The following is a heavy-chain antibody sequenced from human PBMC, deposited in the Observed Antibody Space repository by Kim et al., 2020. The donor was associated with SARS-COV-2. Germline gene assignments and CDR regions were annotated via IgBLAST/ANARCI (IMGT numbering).Heavy chain of an antibody. CDR3: ARARGVVAIGAYDY. J-gene: IGHJ4*02. Sequence: VDSVKGRFTISRDNAEHSLYLQMTSLRAEDTAVYYCARARGVVAIGAYDYWGQGTVVTVS. V-gene: IGHV3-7*03. D-gene: IGHD2-15*01.